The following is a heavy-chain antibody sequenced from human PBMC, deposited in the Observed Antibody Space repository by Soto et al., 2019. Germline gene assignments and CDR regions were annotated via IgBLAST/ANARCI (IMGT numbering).Heavy chain of an antibody. CDR2: IWYDGSNK. V-gene: IGHV3-33*01. J-gene: IGHJ4*02. D-gene: IGHD4-17*01. CDR1: GFTFSSYG. CDR3: ASDGTVTTYGGFDY. Sequence: QVQLVESGGGVVQPGRSLRLSCAASGFTFSSYGMHWVRQAPGKGLEWVAVIWYDGSNKYYADSVKGRFTISRDNSKNPLYRQMNSLRAEDTAVYYCASDGTVTTYGGFDYWGQGTLVTVSS.